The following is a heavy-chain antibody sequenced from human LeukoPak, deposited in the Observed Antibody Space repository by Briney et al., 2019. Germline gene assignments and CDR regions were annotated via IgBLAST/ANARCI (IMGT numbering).Heavy chain of an antibody. CDR3: ARDPREDYYDSSGAFDI. J-gene: IGHJ3*02. CDR1: GYTFTSYG. CDR2: IIPIFGIA. V-gene: IGHV1-69*04. D-gene: IGHD3-22*01. Sequence: SVTVSCKASGYTFTSYGISWVRQAPGQGLEWMGRIIPIFGIANYAQKFQGRVTITADKSTSTAYMELSSLRSEDTAVYYCARDPREDYYDSSGAFDIWGQRTMVTVSS.